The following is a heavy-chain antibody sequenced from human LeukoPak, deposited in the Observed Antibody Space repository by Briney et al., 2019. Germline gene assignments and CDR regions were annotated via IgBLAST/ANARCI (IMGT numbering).Heavy chain of an antibody. CDR3: ARARRGSYGFSLQYYFDY. CDR2: ISAYNGNT. J-gene: IGHJ4*02. Sequence: AASVKVSCKASGYTFTSYGISWVRQAPGQGLEWMGWISAYNGNTNYAQKLQGRVTMTTDTSTSTAYMELRSLRSDDTAVYYCARARRGSYGFSLQYYFDYWGQGTLVTVSS. V-gene: IGHV1-18*01. CDR1: GYTFTSYG. D-gene: IGHD5-18*01.